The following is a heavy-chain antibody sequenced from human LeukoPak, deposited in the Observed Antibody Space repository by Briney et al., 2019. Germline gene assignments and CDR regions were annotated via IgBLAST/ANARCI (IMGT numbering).Heavy chain of an antibody. CDR3: ARGVEPLAANTLAY. D-gene: IGHD1-14*01. V-gene: IGHV3-53*01. Sequence: GGSLRLSCAASGFTVITNDMTWVRQAPRKGIEWVSVLYSDGNTKYADSVQGRFTISRDNSKNTLYLEMNSLSPDDTAVYYCARGVEPLAANTLAYWGQGTLVTVSS. CDR1: GFTVITND. J-gene: IGHJ4*02. CDR2: LYSDGNT.